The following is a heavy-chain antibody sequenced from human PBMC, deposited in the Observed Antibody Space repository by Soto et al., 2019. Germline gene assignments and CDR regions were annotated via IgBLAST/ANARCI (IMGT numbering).Heavy chain of an antibody. CDR2: ISHLETT. D-gene: IGHD2-15*01. Sequence: LSLTCSVSGVTMSYGGYSWSWIRQSPGKGLEWLGYISHLETTYYNPSFKSRVTISVDTSKNQFSLKLSSVTAADTAVYYCARGRRPIVVVVAATSDGYWFDPWGQGTLVTVSS. CDR3: ARGRRPIVVVVAATSDGYWFDP. V-gene: IGHV4-30-2*06. J-gene: IGHJ5*02. CDR1: GVTMSYGGYS.